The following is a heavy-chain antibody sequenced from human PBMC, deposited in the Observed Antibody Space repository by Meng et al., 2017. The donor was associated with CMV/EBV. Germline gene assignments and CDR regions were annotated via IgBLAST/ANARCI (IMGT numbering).Heavy chain of an antibody. D-gene: IGHD3-22*01. V-gene: IGHV3-21*01. J-gene: IGHJ4*02. CDR3: ARVYDSSGWPSPFDY. Sequence: SGSTFSRDGMIWVRQATGKGVEWVSSISRSSSYIYYADSVKGRFTISRDNAKNSLYLQMNSLRAEDTAVYYCARVYDSSGWPSPFDYWGQGTLVTVSS. CDR2: ISRSSSYI. CDR1: GSTFSRDG.